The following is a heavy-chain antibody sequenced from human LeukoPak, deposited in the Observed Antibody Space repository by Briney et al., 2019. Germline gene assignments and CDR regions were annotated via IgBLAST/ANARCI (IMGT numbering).Heavy chain of an antibody. CDR1: GYSFTSYW. D-gene: IGHD6-6*01. J-gene: IGHJ4*02. V-gene: IGHV5-51*01. CDR2: IYPGDSDT. CDR3: ARRSSSRYFDY. Sequence: GASLQISCKGSGYSFTSYWIGWVRQLPGKGLEWMGIIYPGDSDTRYSPSFQGQVTISADKSISTAYLQWSSLKASDTAMYYCARRSSSRYFDYWGQGTLVTVSS.